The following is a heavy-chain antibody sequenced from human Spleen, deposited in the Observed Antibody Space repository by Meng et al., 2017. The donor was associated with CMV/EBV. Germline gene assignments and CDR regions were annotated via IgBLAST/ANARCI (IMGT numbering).Heavy chain of an antibody. D-gene: IGHD5-18*01. CDR3: ARDRGYSYGYFDY. V-gene: IGHV1-46*01. Sequence: ASVKVSCKASGGTFSSYAISWVRQAPGQGLEWMGIINPSGGSTSYAQKFQGRVTMTRDTSTSTVCMELSSLRSEDTAVYYCARDRGYSYGYFDYWGQGTLVTVSS. CDR1: GGTFSSYA. J-gene: IGHJ4*02. CDR2: INPSGGST.